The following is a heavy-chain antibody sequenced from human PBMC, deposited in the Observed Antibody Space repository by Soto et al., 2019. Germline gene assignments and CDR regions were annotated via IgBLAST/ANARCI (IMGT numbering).Heavy chain of an antibody. Sequence: QVQLHQWGTGLLKPSETLSLTCAVFGGSFSEHCWGWIRQPPGEGLEWIGEIDHTGVTFHNPSLKSRVTISVDTSKNQFSLNLSAVTAADTGVYFCARGRDTAMIAKGNWFDPWGQGTLVTVSS. CDR1: GGSFSEHC. CDR3: ARGRDTAMIAKGNWFDP. D-gene: IGHD5-18*01. CDR2: IDHTGVT. V-gene: IGHV4-34*01. J-gene: IGHJ5*02.